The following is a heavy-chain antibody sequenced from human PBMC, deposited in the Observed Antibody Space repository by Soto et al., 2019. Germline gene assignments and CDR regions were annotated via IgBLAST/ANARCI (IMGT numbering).Heavy chain of an antibody. J-gene: IGHJ4*02. CDR2: IYYSGST. D-gene: IGHD6-19*01. V-gene: IGHV4-39*01. CDR3: ARQGVYSSGWHFDY. Sequence: QLQLQESGPGLVKPSGTLSLTCIVSGGSISSSTYHWGWIRQPPGKGLEWIGSIYYSGSTYYNPSLKSRVTISVDTSKNQFSLKLSSVTAADTAVYYCARQGVYSSGWHFDYWGQGTLVTVSS. CDR1: GGSISSSTYH.